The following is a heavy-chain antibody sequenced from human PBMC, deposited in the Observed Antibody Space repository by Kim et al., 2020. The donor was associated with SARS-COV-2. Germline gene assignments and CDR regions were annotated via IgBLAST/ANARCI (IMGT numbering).Heavy chain of an antibody. D-gene: IGHD3-16*01. Sequence: YADTVKGRFTIARDNSKNTLYLKKSSLRAGDTAVYYCARGGGGGYYYMDVWGKGTTVTVSS. CDR3: ARGGGGGYYYMDV. V-gene: IGHV3-30*15. J-gene: IGHJ6*03.